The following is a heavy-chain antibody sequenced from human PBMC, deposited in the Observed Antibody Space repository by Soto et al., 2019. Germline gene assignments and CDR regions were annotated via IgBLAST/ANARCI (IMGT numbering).Heavy chain of an antibody. CDR3: AKDSHCSGGSCYGVYFDY. CDR1: GFTFSSYA. V-gene: IGHV3-23*01. J-gene: IGHJ4*02. D-gene: IGHD2-15*01. Sequence: EVQLLESGGGLVQPGGSLRLSCAASGFTFSSYAMSWVRQAPGKGLEWVSAISGSGGSTYYADSVKGRFTISRDNSKNTLYLQMNSLRAEDTAVYYCAKDSHCSGGSCYGVYFDYWAREPWSPSPQ. CDR2: ISGSGGST.